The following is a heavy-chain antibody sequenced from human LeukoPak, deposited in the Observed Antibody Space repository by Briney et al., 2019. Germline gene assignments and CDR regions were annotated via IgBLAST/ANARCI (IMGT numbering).Heavy chain of an antibody. J-gene: IGHJ3*02. D-gene: IGHD3-22*01. V-gene: IGHV3-53*04. Sequence: GGSLRLSCAASGFTVSSNYMSWVRQAPGKGLEWVSVIYSGGSTYCADSVKGRFTISRHNSKNTLYLQMNSLRAEDTAVYYCARGYYYESSSYHTDAFDIWGQGTMVTVSS. CDR3: ARGYYYESSSYHTDAFDI. CDR2: IYSGGST. CDR1: GFTVSSNY.